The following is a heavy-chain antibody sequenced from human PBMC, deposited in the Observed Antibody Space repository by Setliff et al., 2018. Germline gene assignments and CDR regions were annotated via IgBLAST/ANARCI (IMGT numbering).Heavy chain of an antibody. Sequence: SETLSLTCAVYGDSFSDYYWSWIRQPPGKGLEWIEEINHRGGTNYSPSLRSRVTMSVDTSKKRLSLKLSTVTAADTATYYCARLCRGVTFACDVFDVWGPGTLVTVSS. CDR3: ARLCRGVTFACDVFDV. J-gene: IGHJ3*01. CDR2: INHRGGT. D-gene: IGHD2-21*02. CDR1: GDSFSDYY. V-gene: IGHV4-34*01.